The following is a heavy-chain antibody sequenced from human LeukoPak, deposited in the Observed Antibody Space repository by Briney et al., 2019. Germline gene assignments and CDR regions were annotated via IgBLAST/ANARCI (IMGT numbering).Heavy chain of an antibody. CDR1: GFTFSDYY. D-gene: IGHD1-26*01. J-gene: IGHJ6*02. CDR3: ARVDGRELQYGMDV. Sequence: AGGSLRLSCAASGFTFSDYYMSWIRQAPGKGLEWISYISDSENMIYYADSVKGRFTISRDNSKNTLYLQMNSLRAEDTAVYYCARVDGRELQYGMDVWGQGTTVTVSS. CDR2: ISDSENMI. V-gene: IGHV3-11*04.